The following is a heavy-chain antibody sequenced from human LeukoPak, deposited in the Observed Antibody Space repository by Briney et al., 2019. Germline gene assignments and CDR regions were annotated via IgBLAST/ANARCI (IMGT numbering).Heavy chain of an antibody. D-gene: IGHD3-3*01. Sequence: VASVTVSCKASGYTFTSYYMHWVRQAPGRGLEWMGIINPSGGSTSYAQKFQGRVTMTRDTSTSTVYMELSSLRSGDTAVYYCARGLDDFWSEYYTKELDYWGQGTLVTVSS. CDR2: INPSGGST. V-gene: IGHV1-46*01. CDR3: ARGLDDFWSEYYTKELDY. J-gene: IGHJ4*02. CDR1: GYTFTSYY.